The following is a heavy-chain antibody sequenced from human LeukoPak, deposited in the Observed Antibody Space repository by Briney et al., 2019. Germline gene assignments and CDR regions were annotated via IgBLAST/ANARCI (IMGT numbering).Heavy chain of an antibody. Sequence: ASVKVSCKASGYTFTSYDINWVRQATGQGLEWMGWMNPNSGNTGYAQKFQRRVTITRNTSISTAYMELSSLSSEDTAVYYCARGNQPPQYYYYYYYMDVWGKGTTVTVSS. CDR1: GYTFTSYD. CDR3: ARGNQPPQYYYYYYYMDV. D-gene: IGHD1-14*01. J-gene: IGHJ6*03. V-gene: IGHV1-8*03. CDR2: MNPNSGNT.